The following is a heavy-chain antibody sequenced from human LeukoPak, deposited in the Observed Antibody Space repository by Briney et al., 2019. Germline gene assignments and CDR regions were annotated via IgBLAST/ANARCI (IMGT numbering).Heavy chain of an antibody. CDR3: AKDRCSNGIGCLYYYMDV. V-gene: IGHV3-23*01. CDR2: IRPSGDNT. D-gene: IGHD2-8*01. CDR1: GFTFSSYD. J-gene: IGHJ6*03. Sequence: GGSLRLSCAASGFTFSSYDMTWVRQAPGRGLEWVSSIRPSGDNTYYGDSVKGRFTISRDRSKNIPYLQMNSLRAEDTAVYYCAKDRCSNGIGCLYYYMDVWGKGTTVTISS.